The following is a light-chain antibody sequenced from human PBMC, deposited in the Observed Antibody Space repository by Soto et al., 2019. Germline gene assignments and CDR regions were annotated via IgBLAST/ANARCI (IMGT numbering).Light chain of an antibody. V-gene: IGLV1-40*01. J-gene: IGLJ1*01. CDR2: GNN. CDR3: QSYDSSLSGYV. CDR1: NSNIGAGFA. Sequence: QLVLTQPPSVSGAPGQRVTISCTGSNSNIGAGFAVHWYQQLPGTAPKLLIHGNNNRPSGVPDRFSGSKSDTSASLAITGLQADDEADYYCQSYDSSLSGYVFGTGTKLTVL.